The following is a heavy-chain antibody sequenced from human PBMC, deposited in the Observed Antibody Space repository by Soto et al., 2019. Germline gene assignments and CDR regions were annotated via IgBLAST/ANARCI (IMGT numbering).Heavy chain of an antibody. V-gene: IGHV4-31*03. Sequence: QVQLPESGPGLGKPSQNLSLTCTVSGGSIRSGGYYWSWVRQNPRRGLEWNGNIYYSGNTYYNPSLKSRLTISVDTSKNQFSLNLSSVTAADTAVYYCARDRLMATAGTARHYFGLDVWGQGTTVTVSS. D-gene: IGHD5-18*01. CDR3: ARDRLMATAGTARHYFGLDV. J-gene: IGHJ6*02. CDR2: IYYSGNT. CDR1: GGSIRSGGYY.